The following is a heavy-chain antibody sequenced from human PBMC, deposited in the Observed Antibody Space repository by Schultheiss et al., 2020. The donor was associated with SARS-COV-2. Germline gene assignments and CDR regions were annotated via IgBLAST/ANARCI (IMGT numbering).Heavy chain of an antibody. J-gene: IGHJ3*02. CDR3: ARARITIFGVVIGAFDI. D-gene: IGHD3-3*01. V-gene: IGHV4-39*07. Sequence: SETLSLTCTVSGGSISSSSYYWGWIRQPPGKGLEWIGYIYYSGSTYYNPSLKSRVTISVDTSKNQFSLKLSSVTAADTAVYYCARARITIFGVVIGAFDIWGQGTMVTVSS. CDR2: IYYSGST. CDR1: GGSISSSSYY.